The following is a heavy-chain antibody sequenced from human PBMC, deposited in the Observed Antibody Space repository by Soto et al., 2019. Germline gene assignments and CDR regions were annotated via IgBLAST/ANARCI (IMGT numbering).Heavy chain of an antibody. V-gene: IGHV5-51*01. CDR1: GYTFTNYW. CDR3: ARLVSLLQPFDS. J-gene: IGHJ5*01. CDR2: IFPRDFDV. D-gene: IGHD4-4*01. Sequence: PGESLKISCQTSGYTFTNYWIGWVRQMPGGGLEWLGLIFPRDFDVGYSPSFEGQVNISADRSTATALLQWRSLEASDSALYFCARLVSLLQPFDSWGQGPPVTVAS.